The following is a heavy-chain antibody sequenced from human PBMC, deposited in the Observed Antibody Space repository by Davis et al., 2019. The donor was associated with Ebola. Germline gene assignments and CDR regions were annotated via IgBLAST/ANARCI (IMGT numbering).Heavy chain of an antibody. CDR1: GDSVSSIVAT. V-gene: IGHV6-1*01. J-gene: IGHJ4*02. D-gene: IGHD3-22*01. Sequence: SQTLSLTCAISGDSVSSIVATWNWIRQSPSGGLEWLGRTYYRSKWFVDYAVSVKSRITINPDTSKNQFSLQLTSVTPEDTAVYYCARDPPYDQGYDYWGQGTLVTVSS. CDR3: ARDPPYDQGYDY. CDR2: TYYRSKWFV.